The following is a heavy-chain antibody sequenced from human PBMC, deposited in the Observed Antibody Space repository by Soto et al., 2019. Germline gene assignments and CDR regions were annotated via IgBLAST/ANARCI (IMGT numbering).Heavy chain of an antibody. CDR2: IDPSDSYT. D-gene: IGHD2-2*01. J-gene: IGHJ5*02. V-gene: IGHV5-10-1*01. Sequence: GESLKISCKGSGYSFTSYWISWVRQMPGKGLEWMGRIDPSDSYTNYSPSFQGHVTISADKSISTAYLQWSSLKASDTAMYYCARDYCSSTSCQHRGYNWFDPWGQGTLVTVSS. CDR1: GYSFTSYW. CDR3: ARDYCSSTSCQHRGYNWFDP.